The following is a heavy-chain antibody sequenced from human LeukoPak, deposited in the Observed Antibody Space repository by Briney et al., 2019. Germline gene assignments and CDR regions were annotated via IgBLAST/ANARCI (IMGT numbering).Heavy chain of an antibody. V-gene: IGHV1-46*01. CDR1: GYTFTGYY. D-gene: IGHD3-22*01. Sequence: GASVKVSCKASGYTFTGYYMHWVRQAPGQGLEWMGIINPSGGSTSYAQKFQGRVTMTRDTSTSTVYMELSSLRSEDTAVYYCARDERITMIVDYWGQGTLVTVSS. J-gene: IGHJ4*02. CDR2: INPSGGST. CDR3: ARDERITMIVDY.